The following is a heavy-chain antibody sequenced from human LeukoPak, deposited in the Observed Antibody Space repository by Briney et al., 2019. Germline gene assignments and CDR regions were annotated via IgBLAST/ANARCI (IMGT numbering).Heavy chain of an antibody. V-gene: IGHV3-11*05. CDR2: ISNSGSIT. J-gene: IGHJ4*02. D-gene: IGHD1-26*01. CDR1: GFTFSEYY. Sequence: PGGSLRLSCAASGFTFSEYYMSWIRQAPGKGLEWVSYISNSGSITTYADSVKGRFTISRDNSKNTLYLQMNSLRAEDTALYYCAKDLVGATGFDYWGQGTLVTVSS. CDR3: AKDLVGATGFDY.